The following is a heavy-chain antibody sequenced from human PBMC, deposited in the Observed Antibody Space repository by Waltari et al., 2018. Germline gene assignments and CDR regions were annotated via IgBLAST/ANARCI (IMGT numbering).Heavy chain of an antibody. Sequence: EVQLVESGGGLVQPGGSLRLYCAASGFTFSSYELNWFRKAPGKGLEWVSYISSSGSTIYYADSVKGRFTIYRDNAKNSLYLQMNSLRAEDTAVYYCARYYGDYLDAFDIWGQGTMVTVSS. CDR1: GFTFSSYE. CDR2: ISSSGSTI. J-gene: IGHJ3*02. D-gene: IGHD4-17*01. V-gene: IGHV3-48*03. CDR3: ARYYGDYLDAFDI.